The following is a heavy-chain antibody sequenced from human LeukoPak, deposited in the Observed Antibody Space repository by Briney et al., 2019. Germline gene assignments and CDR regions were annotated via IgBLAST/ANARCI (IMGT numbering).Heavy chain of an antibody. D-gene: IGHD1-1*01. Sequence: GGSLRLSCAASGFTFSSYAMHWVRQAPGKGLGWVAVISYDGSNKYYADSVKGRFTISRDNAKNSLYLQMSSLRAEDTAVYYCARTTYGDYWGQGTLVTVSS. CDR1: GFTFSSYA. CDR3: ARTTYGDY. V-gene: IGHV3-30-3*01. J-gene: IGHJ4*02. CDR2: ISYDGSNK.